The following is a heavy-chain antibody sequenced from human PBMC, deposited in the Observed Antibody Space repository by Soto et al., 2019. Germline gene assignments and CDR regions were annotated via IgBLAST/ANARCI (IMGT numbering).Heavy chain of an antibody. CDR2: INPSGGTT. D-gene: IGHD2-15*01. CDR3: ARVRGGGSEYFSDY. J-gene: IGHJ4*02. V-gene: IGHV1-46*01. Sequence: VASVKFSGKASGYTFTRCNVHWVRQAPGQGLEWMAIINPSGGTTYYVQKFEGRVTLTTDTSTSTVYMELSSLRSDDTAVYYCARVRGGGSEYFSDYWGQGTLVTVSS. CDR1: GYTFTRCN.